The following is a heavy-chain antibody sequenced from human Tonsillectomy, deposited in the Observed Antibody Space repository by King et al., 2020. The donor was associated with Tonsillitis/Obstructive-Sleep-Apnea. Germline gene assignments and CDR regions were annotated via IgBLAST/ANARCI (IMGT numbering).Heavy chain of an antibody. CDR1: GFTFSSYA. V-gene: IGHV3-23*04. Sequence: VQLVESGGGLVQPGGSLRLSCAASGFTFSSYAMSWVRKAPGKGLEWVSAISGSGGSTYYADSVRGRFTISRDNSKNTLYLQMNSLRAEDTAVYYCATAPDSSGTLFFGMDVGGQGTTVTVSS. CDR3: ATAPDSSGTLFFGMDV. CDR2: ISGSGGST. J-gene: IGHJ6*01. D-gene: IGHD3-22*01.